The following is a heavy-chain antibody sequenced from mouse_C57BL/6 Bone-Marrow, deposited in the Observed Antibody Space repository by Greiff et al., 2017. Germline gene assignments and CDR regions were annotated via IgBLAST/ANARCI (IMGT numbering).Heavy chain of an antibody. D-gene: IGHD1-1*01. CDR2: IYPGRGST. V-gene: IGHV1-55*01. CDR3: ARYCGYYGGDPDY. J-gene: IGHJ2*01. Sequence: VQLQQPGAELVKPGASVKMSCKASGYTFTSYWITWVKQRPGQGLEWIGDIYPGRGSTHYNEPFKSKATLTVDTSSSTAYMQLSSLTSEDSAVYYCARYCGYYGGDPDYWGQGTTLTVSA. CDR1: GYTFTSYW.